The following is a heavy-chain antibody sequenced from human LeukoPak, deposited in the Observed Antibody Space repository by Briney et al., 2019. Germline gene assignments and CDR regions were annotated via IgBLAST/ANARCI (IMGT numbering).Heavy chain of an antibody. D-gene: IGHD3-10*01. Sequence: SVKVSCKASGGTFSSYAISWVRQAPGQGLEWMGGIIPIFGTANYAQKLQGRVTMTTDTSTSTAYMELRSLRSDDTAVYYCARVILTDGSMVRGVIVSDWFDPWGQGTLVTVSS. V-gene: IGHV1-69*05. CDR3: ARVILTDGSMVRGVIVSDWFDP. J-gene: IGHJ5*02. CDR1: GGTFSSYA. CDR2: IIPIFGTA.